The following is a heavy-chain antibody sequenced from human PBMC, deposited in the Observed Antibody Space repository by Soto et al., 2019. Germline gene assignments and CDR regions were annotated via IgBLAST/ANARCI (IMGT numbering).Heavy chain of an antibody. Sequence: EAPVKVSCKASGYTFTSYDMPLVRQAPGQGLEWMGIINPSGGSTSYAQKFQGRVTMTRDTSTSTVYMELSSLRSEDTAVYYCARSVVVAAHDAFDIWGQGTMVTVSS. CDR2: INPSGGST. CDR3: ARSVVVAAHDAFDI. J-gene: IGHJ3*02. D-gene: IGHD2-15*01. V-gene: IGHV1-46*03. CDR1: GYTFTSYD.